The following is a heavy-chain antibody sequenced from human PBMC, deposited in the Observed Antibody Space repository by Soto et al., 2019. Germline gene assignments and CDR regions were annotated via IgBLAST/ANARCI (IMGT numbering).Heavy chain of an antibody. V-gene: IGHV3-11*01. J-gene: IGHJ4*02. CDR2: ISSSGSTI. CDR1: GFTFSDYY. Sequence: GGSLRLSCAASGFTFSDYYMSWIRQAPGKGLEWVSYISSSGSTIYYADSVKGRFTISRDNSKNPLYLQMNSLRAEDTAVYYCAKGRGSTSWDYFDYWGQGTLVTVSS. CDR3: AKGRGSTSWDYFDY. D-gene: IGHD2-2*01.